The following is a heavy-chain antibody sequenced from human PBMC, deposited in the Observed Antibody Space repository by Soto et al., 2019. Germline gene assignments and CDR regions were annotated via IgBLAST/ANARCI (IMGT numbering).Heavy chain of an antibody. D-gene: IGHD3-22*01. J-gene: IGHJ4*02. CDR1: GGSISSYY. Sequence: PSETLSLTCTVSGGSISSYYWSWIRQPPGKGLEWIGYIYYRGSTNYNPSLKSRVTISVDTSKNQFSLKLSSVTAADTAVYYCASQRLYDSSSYPIDYWGQGTLVTVSS. CDR2: IYYRGST. V-gene: IGHV4-59*01. CDR3: ASQRLYDSSSYPIDY.